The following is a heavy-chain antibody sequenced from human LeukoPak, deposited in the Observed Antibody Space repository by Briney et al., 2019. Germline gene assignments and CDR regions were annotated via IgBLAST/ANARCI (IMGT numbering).Heavy chain of an antibody. V-gene: IGHV3-23*01. CDR2: MSGSGSTI. J-gene: IGHJ4*02. CDR3: AKGFSIVGATRGEDFDY. CDR1: GFTFSSYA. D-gene: IGHD1-26*01. Sequence: GGSLRLSCTASGFTFSSYAMAWVRQAPGKGLEWVAGMSGSGSTIYYADSVKGRFNISRDNAIHTLFLQLDSLRDEDTGIYYCAKGFSIVGATRGEDFDYWGQGTLVTVSS.